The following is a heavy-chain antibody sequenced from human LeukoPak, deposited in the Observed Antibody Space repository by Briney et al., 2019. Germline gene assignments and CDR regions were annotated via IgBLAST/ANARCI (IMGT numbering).Heavy chain of an antibody. Sequence: PGGSLRLSCAASGFTVSSKYMSWVRQAPGKGLEWVSVIYSGGSTYYADSVKGRFTISRDNSKNMVYLQMNSLRAEDTAVYYCAREDSGYDIEAFDIWGQGTMVTVSS. CDR1: GFTVSSKY. CDR2: IYSGGST. CDR3: AREDSGYDIEAFDI. D-gene: IGHD5-12*01. J-gene: IGHJ3*02. V-gene: IGHV3-66*01.